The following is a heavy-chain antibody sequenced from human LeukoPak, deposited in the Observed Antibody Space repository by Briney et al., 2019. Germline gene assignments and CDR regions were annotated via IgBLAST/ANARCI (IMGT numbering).Heavy chain of an antibody. Sequence: ASETLSLTCTVSGGSISSGDYYWSWIRQPPEKGLEWIGYIYYSGSTYYNPSLKSRVTISVDTSKNQFSLKLSSVTAADTAVYYCARGGGDYNTNFDSWGQGTLVTVSS. J-gene: IGHJ4*02. CDR2: IYYSGST. D-gene: IGHD4-17*01. V-gene: IGHV4-30-4*08. CDR1: GGSISSGDYY. CDR3: ARGGGDYNTNFDS.